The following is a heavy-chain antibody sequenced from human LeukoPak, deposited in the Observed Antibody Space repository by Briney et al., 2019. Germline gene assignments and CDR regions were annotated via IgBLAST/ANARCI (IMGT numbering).Heavy chain of an antibody. CDR2: ISDSGNT. D-gene: IGHD5-18*01. Sequence: PSETLSLTCTVSGGSINGYYWCWIRQPPGKGLQWIGYISDSGNTNYNPSLKSRVTISVDTSKNQFSLKLTSVTSADTAIYYCARDPGYSYFDSWGQGTLVTVSS. CDR1: GGSINGYY. V-gene: IGHV4-59*01. J-gene: IGHJ4*02. CDR3: ARDPGYSYFDS.